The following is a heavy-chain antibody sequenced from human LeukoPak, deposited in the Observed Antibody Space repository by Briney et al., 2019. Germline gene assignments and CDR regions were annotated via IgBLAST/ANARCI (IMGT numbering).Heavy chain of an antibody. CDR1: GGSFSGYY. J-gene: IGHJ4*02. D-gene: IGHD2-2*01. CDR3: AIRKGGFVVVPAAFDY. Sequence: KPSETLSLTCAVYGGSFSGYYWIWIRQPPGKGLEWIGELNHSGSTNYNPSLKSRVTISVDTSKNQFSLKLSSVTAADTAVYYCAIRKGGFVVVPAAFDYWGQGTLVTVSS. V-gene: IGHV4-34*01. CDR2: LNHSGST.